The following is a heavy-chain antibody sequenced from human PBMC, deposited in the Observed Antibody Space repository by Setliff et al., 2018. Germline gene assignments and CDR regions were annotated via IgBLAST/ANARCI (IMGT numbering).Heavy chain of an antibody. CDR1: GGTFKNYG. V-gene: IGHV1-69*05. CDR3: ARDRFYNSWSGTSITAPHDAFDI. D-gene: IGHD3-3*01. CDR2: IIPIFGTT. J-gene: IGHJ3*02. Sequence: WASVKVSCKASGGTFKNYGISWVRQAPGQGLEWMGGIIPIFGTTNYAQKFQGRATIITDESTSTAYMELSSLRYEDTAVYFCARDRFYNSWSGTSITAPHDAFDIWGQGTTVTVSS.